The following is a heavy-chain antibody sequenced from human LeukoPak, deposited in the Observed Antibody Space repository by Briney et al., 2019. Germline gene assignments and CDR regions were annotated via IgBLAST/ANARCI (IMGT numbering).Heavy chain of an antibody. Sequence: GASVKVSCKASGYTFINYDISWVRQAPGQGLEWMGWISAYNGDTNYAQKLQGRVTMTTDTSTSTAYMELRSLRSDYTAVYYCARLYHYDSSGLDYWGQGTLVSVSS. D-gene: IGHD3-22*01. J-gene: IGHJ4*02. CDR2: ISAYNGDT. V-gene: IGHV1-18*01. CDR1: GYTFINYD. CDR3: ARLYHYDSSGLDY.